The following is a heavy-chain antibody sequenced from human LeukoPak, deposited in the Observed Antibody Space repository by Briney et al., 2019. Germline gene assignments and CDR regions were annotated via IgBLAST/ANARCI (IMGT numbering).Heavy chain of an antibody. Sequence: GGSLRLSCEASGFSFNTYSMNWVRQAPGKGLEWVSSISSSSSYIYYTDSVKGRFTISRDNAKNSLYLQMNYLRADDTAVYYFARASPQTYFDSWGQGTLVTVSS. V-gene: IGHV3-21*01. J-gene: IGHJ4*02. CDR1: GFSFNTYS. CDR3: ARASPQTYFDS. CDR2: ISSSSSYI.